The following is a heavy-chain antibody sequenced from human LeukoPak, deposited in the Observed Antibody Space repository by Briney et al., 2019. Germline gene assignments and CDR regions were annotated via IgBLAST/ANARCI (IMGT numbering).Heavy chain of an antibody. J-gene: IGHJ4*02. D-gene: IGHD1-26*01. Sequence: GGSLRLSCAASGFPFSNFAMSWVRQAPGNGLEWVSAISGSGSSTHYADSVKGRFTISRDNSKNTLYLQMNSLRAEDTAIFYCAKDLVGATNYWGQGTLVAVSS. CDR3: AKDLVGATNY. CDR1: GFPFSNFA. V-gene: IGHV3-23*01. CDR2: ISGSGSST.